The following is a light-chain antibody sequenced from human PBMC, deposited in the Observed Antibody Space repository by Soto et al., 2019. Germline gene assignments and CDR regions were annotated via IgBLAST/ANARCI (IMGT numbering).Light chain of an antibody. V-gene: IGKV3-15*01. CDR2: GAS. CDR1: QTVSSRS. J-gene: IGKJ1*01. Sequence: EIVLTQSPGTLSLSPGERATRSCRASQTVSSRSLAWYQQTPGQAPRXXIYGASTRETGIPARFSGRGSGTECILTISSLQSEDFSVYYCQQYDDWPETFGQGTKVDIK. CDR3: QQYDDWPET.